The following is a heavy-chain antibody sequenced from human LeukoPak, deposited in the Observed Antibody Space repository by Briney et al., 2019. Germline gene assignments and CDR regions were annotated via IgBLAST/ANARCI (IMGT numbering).Heavy chain of an antibody. V-gene: IGHV1-69*05. D-gene: IGHD5-18*01. Sequence: SVKVSCKASGGTFSSYAISWVRQAPGQGLEWMGRIIPIFGTTNYAQKFQGRVTITTDESTSTVYMELSSPRSEGTAVYYCARGGHNYGYSYFDYWGQGTLVTVSS. CDR3: ARGGHNYGYSYFDY. CDR1: GGTFSSYA. CDR2: IIPIFGTT. J-gene: IGHJ4*02.